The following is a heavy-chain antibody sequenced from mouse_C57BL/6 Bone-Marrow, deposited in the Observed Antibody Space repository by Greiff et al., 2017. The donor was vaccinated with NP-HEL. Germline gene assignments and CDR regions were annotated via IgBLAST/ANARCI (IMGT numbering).Heavy chain of an antibody. J-gene: IGHJ2*01. V-gene: IGHV5-6*01. CDR1: GFTFSSYG. D-gene: IGHD1-1*01. CDR3: ARRDYYGSSRDY. CDR2: ISSGGSYT. Sequence: EVQLVESGGDLVKPGGSLKLSCAASGFTFSSYGMSWVRPTPDKRLAWVATISSGGSYTYYPDSVKGRFTISRDNAKNTLYLQMSSLKSEDTAMYNCARRDYYGSSRDYWGQGTTLTVSS.